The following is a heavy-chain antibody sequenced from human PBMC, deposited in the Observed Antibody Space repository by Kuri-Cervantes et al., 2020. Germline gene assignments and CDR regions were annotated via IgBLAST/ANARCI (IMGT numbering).Heavy chain of an antibody. CDR3: ANRRDAFDI. CDR1: GFTFSTYG. V-gene: IGHV3-23*01. J-gene: IGHJ3*02. Sequence: GGSLRLSCAASGFTFSTYGMSWVRQAPGKGLEWVSGISNSGGSTYYADSVKGRFTISRDNSKNTLYPQMNSPRAEDTAVYYCANRRDAFDIWGQGTMVTVSS. CDR2: ISNSGGST.